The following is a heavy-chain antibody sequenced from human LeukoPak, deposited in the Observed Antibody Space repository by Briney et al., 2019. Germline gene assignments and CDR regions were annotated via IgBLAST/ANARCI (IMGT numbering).Heavy chain of an antibody. Sequence: TSETLSLTCTVSGGSISSYYWSWVRLPPGKGLEWIGFIFYSGSTKYAPSLESRVTISLDTSKNQFSLKLSSVTAADSAVYYCARQPSGYYDKSGYYPYYFDYWGQGALVTVSS. CDR2: IFYSGST. J-gene: IGHJ4*02. V-gene: IGHV4-59*08. CDR3: ARQPSGYYDKSGYYPYYFDY. D-gene: IGHD3-22*01. CDR1: GGSISSYY.